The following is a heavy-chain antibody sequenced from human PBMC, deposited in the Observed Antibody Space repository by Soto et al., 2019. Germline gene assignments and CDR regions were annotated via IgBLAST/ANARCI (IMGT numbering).Heavy chain of an antibody. D-gene: IGHD6-6*01. V-gene: IGHV3-53*01. CDR3: VRVYSSSSGFDY. Sequence: QTGGSLRLSCAASGFTVSSNYMSWVRQAPGKGLEWVSVIYSGGSTYYADSVKGRFTISRDNSKNTLYLQMNSLRAEDTAVYYCVRVYSSSSGFDYWGQGTLVTVSS. CDR2: IYSGGST. J-gene: IGHJ4*02. CDR1: GFTVSSNY.